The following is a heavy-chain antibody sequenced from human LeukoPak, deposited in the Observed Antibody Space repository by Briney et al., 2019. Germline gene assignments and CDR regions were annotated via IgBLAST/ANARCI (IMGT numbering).Heavy chain of an antibody. D-gene: IGHD1-14*01. CDR1: GFTFSSYS. Sequence: GGSLRLSCAASGFTFSSYSMNWVRQAPGKGLEWVAFIRYDGNNKLYADSMKGRFTISRDNSKNTLYLHINSLRAEDTAVYYCVKDNPLDYWGQGTLVIVSS. V-gene: IGHV3-30*02. J-gene: IGHJ4*02. CDR3: VKDNPLDY. CDR2: IRYDGNNK.